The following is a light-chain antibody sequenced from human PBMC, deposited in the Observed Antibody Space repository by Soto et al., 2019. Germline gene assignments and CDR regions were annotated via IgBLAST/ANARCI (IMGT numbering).Light chain of an antibody. CDR1: QDISSW. J-gene: IGKJ4*01. V-gene: IGKV1-12*01. Sequence: DLQMTQSPSSVSASVGDTVTITCRASQDISSWLAWFQQKPGRAPKLLLYAASSLQSGVPSRFSGSGSGADFTLTISSLQHEDFATYYCQQAHSFPLTFGGGTKVEIK. CDR2: AAS. CDR3: QQAHSFPLT.